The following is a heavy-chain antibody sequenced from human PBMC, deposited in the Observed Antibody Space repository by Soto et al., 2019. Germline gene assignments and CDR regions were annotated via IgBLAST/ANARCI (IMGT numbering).Heavy chain of an antibody. V-gene: IGHV3-7*04. CDR1: GFTFSSYW. D-gene: IGHD3-16*01. CDR3: GRVGGGYYFDC. J-gene: IGHJ4*02. Sequence: EVQLVESGGGLVQPGGSLRLSCAASGFTFSSYWMSWVRQAPGKGLEWVANIKQDGSEKYYVDSVKGRFTISRDNAKNSLYLQMNSLRAEDSGVYYCGRVGGGYYFDCWGRGTLVTVSS. CDR2: IKQDGSEK.